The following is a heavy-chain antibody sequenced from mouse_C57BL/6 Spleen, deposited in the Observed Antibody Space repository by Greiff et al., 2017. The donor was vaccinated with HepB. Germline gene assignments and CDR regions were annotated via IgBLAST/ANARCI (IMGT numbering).Heavy chain of an antibody. D-gene: IGHD4-1*01. V-gene: IGHV1-69*01. CDR2: IDPSDSYT. CDR3: ARSWGFDY. Sequence: QVQLQQPGAELVMPGASVKLSCKASGYTFTSYWMHWVKQRPGQGLEWIGEIDPSDSYTNYNQKFKGKSTLTVDKSSSTAYMQLSSLTSEDSAVYYCARSWGFDYWGQGTTLTVSS. J-gene: IGHJ2*01. CDR1: GYTFTSYW.